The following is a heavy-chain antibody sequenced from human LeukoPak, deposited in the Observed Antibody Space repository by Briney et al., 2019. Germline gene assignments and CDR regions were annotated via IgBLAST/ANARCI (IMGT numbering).Heavy chain of an antibody. Sequence: TSSETLSLTRTVSGVSISSSNSYWGWIRQPPGKGLEWIGSVYYTGNTYYNASLKSRVTIVIDTSKNQISLRLTSVTATDTAMYYCARQTGSGLFTLPGGQGTLVTVSS. J-gene: IGHJ4*02. CDR3: ARQTGSGLFTLP. D-gene: IGHD3/OR15-3a*01. CDR1: GVSISSSNSY. CDR2: VYYTGNT. V-gene: IGHV4-39*01.